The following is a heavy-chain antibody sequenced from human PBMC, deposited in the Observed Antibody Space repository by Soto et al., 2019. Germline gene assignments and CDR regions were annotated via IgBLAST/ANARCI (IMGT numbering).Heavy chain of an antibody. D-gene: IGHD3-3*01. Sequence: SETLSLTCAVYGGSFSGYYWSWIRQPPGKGLEWIGEINHSGSTNYNPSLKSRVTISVDTSKNQFSLKLSSVTAADTAVYYCARGQRITIFGVVIKDRYYYGMDVWGQGPRSPSP. CDR1: GGSFSGYY. J-gene: IGHJ6*02. CDR2: INHSGST. CDR3: ARGQRITIFGVVIKDRYYYGMDV. V-gene: IGHV4-34*01.